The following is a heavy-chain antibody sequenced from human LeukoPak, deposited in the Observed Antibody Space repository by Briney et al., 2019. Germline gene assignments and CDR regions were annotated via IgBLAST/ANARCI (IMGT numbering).Heavy chain of an antibody. V-gene: IGHV3-33*01. J-gene: IGHJ6*03. CDR2: IWYDGSNK. Sequence: PGRSLRLSCAASGFTFSSYGMHWVRQAPGKGLEWVAVIWYDGSNKYYADSVKGRFTISRDNSKNTLYLQMNSLRAEDTAVYYCARRGKEGVTSHYYMDVWGKGTTVTVSS. CDR1: GFTFSSYG. D-gene: IGHD2-2*01. CDR3: ARRGKEGVTSHYYMDV.